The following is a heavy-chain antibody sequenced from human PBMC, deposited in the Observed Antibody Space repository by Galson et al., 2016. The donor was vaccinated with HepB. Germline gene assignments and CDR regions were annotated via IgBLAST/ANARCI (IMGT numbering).Heavy chain of an antibody. CDR1: GFTLVGNG. Sequence: SLRLSCAVSGFTLVGNGFSWVRQAPGKGLEWVSDIVRSGNTFYADSVKGRFTISKDISKNTLYLQMNSLRAEDTAVYFRAKDWGFWNYDSSGTLDYWGQGTLVTVSS. CDR3: AKDWGFWNYDSSGTLDY. D-gene: IGHD3-22*01. J-gene: IGHJ4*02. V-gene: IGHV3-23*01. CDR2: IVRSGNT.